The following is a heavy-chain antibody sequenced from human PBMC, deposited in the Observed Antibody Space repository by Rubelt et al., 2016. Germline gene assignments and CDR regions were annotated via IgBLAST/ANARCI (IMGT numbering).Heavy chain of an antibody. CDR1: GFSLSTSGVG. CDR3: AHRHSSSWLKFYDY. Sequence: QITLKESGPTLVKPTQTLTLTCTFSGFSLSTSGVGVGWIRQPPGKALEWLALIYWDDVKRYSPSLKSRLTITKDTSKNQVVLTMTNMDPVDTATYYCAHRHSSSWLKFYDYWGQGTLVTVSS. CDR2: IYWDDVK. J-gene: IGHJ4*02. D-gene: IGHD6-13*01. V-gene: IGHV2-5*02.